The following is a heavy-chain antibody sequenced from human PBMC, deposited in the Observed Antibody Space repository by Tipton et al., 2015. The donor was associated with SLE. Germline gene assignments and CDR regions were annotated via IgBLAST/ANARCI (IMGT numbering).Heavy chain of an antibody. CDR1: GFTFSSYA. D-gene: IGHD1-26*01. J-gene: IGHJ4*02. CDR2: INHSGST. Sequence: LRLSCAASGFTFSSYAMHWVRQAPGKGLEWIGEINHSGSTNYNPSLKSRVTISGDTSKNQFSLKLTSVTAADTAVYYCARDHVDYSGSYWDWGQGTRVTVSS. CDR3: ARDHVDYSGSYWD. V-gene: IGHV4-34*01.